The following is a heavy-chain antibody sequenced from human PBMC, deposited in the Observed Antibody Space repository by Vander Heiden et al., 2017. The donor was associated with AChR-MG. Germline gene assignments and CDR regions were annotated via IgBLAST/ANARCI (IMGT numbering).Heavy chain of an antibody. Sequence: QVQLVQSGAEAKKPGASVKVSCKASGYAFTGYHMHWIRQAPGQGLEWMGRINPNSGATNYAQKFQGRVTMTRDTSISTAYMELSRLRSDDTAFYYCARVLLGGSFWSGSVNYFDHWGQGTLVTVSS. V-gene: IGHV1-2*06. CDR2: INPNSGAT. CDR3: ARVLLGGSFWSGSVNYFDH. CDR1: GYAFTGYH. J-gene: IGHJ4*02. D-gene: IGHD3-3*01.